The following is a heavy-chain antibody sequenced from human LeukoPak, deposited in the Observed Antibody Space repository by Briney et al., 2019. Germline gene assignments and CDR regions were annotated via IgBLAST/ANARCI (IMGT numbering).Heavy chain of an antibody. CDR1: GFTFSSYD. V-gene: IGHV3-13*01. CDR2: IGTAGDT. Sequence: GGSLRLSCVASGFTFSSYDMHWVRQATGKGLEWVSAIGTAGDTYYPGSVKGRFTISRENAKNSLYLQMNSLRAGDTAVYYCARAGTTVTTSAFDIWGQGTMVTVSS. J-gene: IGHJ3*02. D-gene: IGHD4-17*01. CDR3: ARAGTTVTTSAFDI.